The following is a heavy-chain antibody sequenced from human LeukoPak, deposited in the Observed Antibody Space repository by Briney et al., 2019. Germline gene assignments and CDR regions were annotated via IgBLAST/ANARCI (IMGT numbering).Heavy chain of an antibody. Sequence: GGSLRLSCAASRFSFSSYEMNWVRQAPGKGLEWVSAITASGTTTYYADSVKGRFTISRDDSKNTLSLQMDSLSAEDTALYYCAKYISDSGAYYAFDYWGQGTLVTVSS. D-gene: IGHD3-10*01. V-gene: IGHV3-23*01. CDR2: ITASGTTT. J-gene: IGHJ4*02. CDR1: RFSFSSYE. CDR3: AKYISDSGAYYAFDY.